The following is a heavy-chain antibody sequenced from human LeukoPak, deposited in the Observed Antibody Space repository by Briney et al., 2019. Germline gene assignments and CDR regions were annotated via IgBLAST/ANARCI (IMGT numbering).Heavy chain of an antibody. CDR1: GFTFSSYP. CDR3: AKRHNAGIAAGGYFDF. J-gene: IGHJ4*02. CDR2: VTGSGGST. D-gene: IGHD6-13*01. V-gene: IGHV3-23*01. Sequence: GGSLRLSCAASGFTFSSYPMTWVGQAPGKGLEWVSTVTGSGGSTYYSDSVKGRFTISRDNSKNTLFLQMKSLRAEDTAVYYCAKRHNAGIAAGGYFDFWGQGSLVAVSS.